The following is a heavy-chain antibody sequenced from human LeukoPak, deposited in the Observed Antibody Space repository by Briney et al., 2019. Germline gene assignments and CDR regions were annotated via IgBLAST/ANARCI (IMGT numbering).Heavy chain of an antibody. CDR3: ARLKLGAYFDL. CDR1: GGSFSGYY. Sequence: SETLSLTCAVYGGSFSGYYWSWIRQPPGKGLEWIGEINHSGSTNYNPSLKSRVTISVDTSNNQFSLKLRSVTAADTAVYFCARLKLGAYFDLWGRGTLVTVSS. J-gene: IGHJ2*01. V-gene: IGHV4-34*01. CDR2: INHSGST. D-gene: IGHD3-16*01.